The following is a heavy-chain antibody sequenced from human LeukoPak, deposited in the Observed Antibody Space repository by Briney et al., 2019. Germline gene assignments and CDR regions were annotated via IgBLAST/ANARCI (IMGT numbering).Heavy chain of an antibody. D-gene: IGHD6-13*01. Sequence: SVKVSCKASGYTFTSYGISWVRQAPGQGLEWMGGIIPIFGTANYAQKFQGRVTITADESTSTAYMELSSLRSEDTAVYYCARGSSSWYDYWGQGTLVTVSS. CDR1: GYTFTSYG. CDR3: ARGSSSWYDY. V-gene: IGHV1-69*13. CDR2: IIPIFGTA. J-gene: IGHJ4*02.